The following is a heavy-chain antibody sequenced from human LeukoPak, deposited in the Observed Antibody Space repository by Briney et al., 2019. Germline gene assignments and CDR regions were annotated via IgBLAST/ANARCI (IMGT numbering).Heavy chain of an antibody. CDR3: ARVGYGSGWYFFDS. V-gene: IGHV4-59*01. D-gene: IGHD6-19*01. CDR2: IYYSGST. CDR1: GGSISSYY. J-gene: IGHJ4*02. Sequence: SETLSLTCTVSGGSISSYYWSWIRQPPGKGLEWIGYIYYSGSTNYNPSLKSRVTISVDTSKNQFSLKLSSVTAADTAVYYWARVGYGSGWYFFDSWGQGTLVTVSS.